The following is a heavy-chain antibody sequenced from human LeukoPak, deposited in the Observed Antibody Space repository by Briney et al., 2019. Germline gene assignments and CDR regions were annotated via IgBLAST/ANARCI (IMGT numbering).Heavy chain of an antibody. J-gene: IGHJ4*02. V-gene: IGHV3-7*01. CDR3: ARDSSGYQ. Sequence: GGSLRLSCAASGFTFSTYWMSWVRQAPGKGLEWVASIKEDGSEKYYGDSVKGRFTISRDNAKKSLYLQMNSRRAEDTAVYYCARDSSGYQWGQGTLVTVSS. CDR2: IKEDGSEK. D-gene: IGHD3-22*01. CDR1: GFTFSTYW.